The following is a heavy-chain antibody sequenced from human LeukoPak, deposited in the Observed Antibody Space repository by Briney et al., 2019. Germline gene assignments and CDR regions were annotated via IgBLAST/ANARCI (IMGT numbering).Heavy chain of an antibody. Sequence: GGSLRLSCAASGFTFSSYGMHWVRQAPGKGLEWVAVISYGGSNKYYADSVKGRFTISRANSKNTLYLQMSSLRAEDTAVYYCAKEMYDYWGQGTLVTVSS. CDR2: ISYGGSNK. V-gene: IGHV3-30*18. CDR1: GFTFSSYG. CDR3: AKEMYDY. J-gene: IGHJ4*02.